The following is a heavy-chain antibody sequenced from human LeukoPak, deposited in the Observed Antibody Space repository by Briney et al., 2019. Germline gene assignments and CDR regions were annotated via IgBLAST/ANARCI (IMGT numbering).Heavy chain of an antibody. CDR1: GFTFSSYA. Sequence: PGRSLRLSCAASGFTFSSYAMHWVRQAPGKGLEWVAVISYDGSNKCYADSVKGRFTISRDNSKNTLYLQMNSLRAEDTAVYYCAKDSGLGYSSGWYVNYFDYWGQGTLVTVSS. J-gene: IGHJ4*02. CDR3: AKDSGLGYSSGWYVNYFDY. CDR2: ISYDGSNK. D-gene: IGHD6-19*01. V-gene: IGHV3-30-3*01.